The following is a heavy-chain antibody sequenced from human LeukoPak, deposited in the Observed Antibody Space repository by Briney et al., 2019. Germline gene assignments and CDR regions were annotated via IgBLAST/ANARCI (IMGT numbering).Heavy chain of an antibody. D-gene: IGHD3-10*01. CDR2: INHSGST. CDR3: ARIRFGESSAFDI. CDR1: GFTFSSYA. J-gene: IGHJ3*02. V-gene: IGHV4-34*01. Sequence: GSLRLSCAASGFTFSSYAMSWVRQAPGKGLEWIGEINHSGSTNYNPSLKSRVTISVDTSKNQFSLKLSSVTAADTAVYYCARIRFGESSAFDIWGQGTMVTVSS.